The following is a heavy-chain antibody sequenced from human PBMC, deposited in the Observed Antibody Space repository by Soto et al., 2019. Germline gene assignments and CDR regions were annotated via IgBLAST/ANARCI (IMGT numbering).Heavy chain of an antibody. CDR3: AGGLDGGNSYYFDY. D-gene: IGHD2-21*02. J-gene: IGHJ4*02. Sequence: SETLSLTCTVSGGSISSGDYYWSWIRQPPGKGLEWIGYIYYSGSTYYNPSLKSRVTISVDTSKNQFSLKLSSVTAADTAVYYCAGGLDGGNSYYFDYWGQGTLVTVSS. CDR1: GGSISSGDYY. V-gene: IGHV4-30-4*01. CDR2: IYYSGST.